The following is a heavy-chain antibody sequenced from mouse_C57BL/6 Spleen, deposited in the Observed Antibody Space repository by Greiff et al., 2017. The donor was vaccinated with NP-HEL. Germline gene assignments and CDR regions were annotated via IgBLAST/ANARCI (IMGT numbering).Heavy chain of an antibody. Sequence: DVHLVESEGGLVQPGSSMKLSCTASGFTFSDYYMAWVRQVPEKGLEWVANINYDGSSTYYLDSLKSRFIISRDNAKNILYLQMSSLKSEDTATYYCAREGFTTVVATYWYFDVWGTGTTVTVSS. CDR2: INYDGSST. CDR1: GFTFSDYY. D-gene: IGHD1-1*01. CDR3: AREGFTTVVATYWYFDV. J-gene: IGHJ1*03. V-gene: IGHV5-16*01.